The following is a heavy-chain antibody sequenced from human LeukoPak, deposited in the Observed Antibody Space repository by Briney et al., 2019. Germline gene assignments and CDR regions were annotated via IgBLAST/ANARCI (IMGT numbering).Heavy chain of an antibody. D-gene: IGHD3-10*01. CDR2: IKQDGSEK. V-gene: IGHV3-7*03. CDR1: GFTFSSYW. J-gene: IGHJ6*03. Sequence: GGSLRLSCAASGFTFSSYWMSWVRQAPGKGLEWVANIKQDGSEKYYVDSVKGRFTISRDNAKNSLYLQMNSLRAEDTAVYYCARGAITMVRGVIETSYYYYMDVWGKGTTVTISS. CDR3: ARGAITMVRGVIETSYYYYMDV.